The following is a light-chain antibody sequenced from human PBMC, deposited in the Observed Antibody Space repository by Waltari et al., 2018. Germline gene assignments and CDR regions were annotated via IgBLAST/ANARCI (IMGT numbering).Light chain of an antibody. V-gene: IGKV3-20*01. CDR2: GAA. CDR3: QHYVRLPAT. Sequence: SCRARQRVSRAVAWYQQKPGQAPRLLIFGAANRATGIPDRFSGSGSETDVSLTISRRETEDFAVYYCQHYVRLPATFGRGTKVEIK. CDR1: QRVSRAV. J-gene: IGKJ1*01.